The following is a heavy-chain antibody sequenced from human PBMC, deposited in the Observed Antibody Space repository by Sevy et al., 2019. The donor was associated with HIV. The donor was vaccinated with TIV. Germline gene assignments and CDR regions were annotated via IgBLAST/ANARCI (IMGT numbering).Heavy chain of an antibody. J-gene: IGHJ4*02. D-gene: IGHD1-26*01. CDR1: RFTFNTYW. Sequence: GGSLRLSCAASRFTFNTYWMSWVRQAPGKGLEWVGNIKEDGSAKYYADSVKGRFTISRDNAKNSLYLQMNSLRVEDTAVYDCARDSPGYGGYNYWGQGTLVTVSS. CDR2: IKEDGSAK. CDR3: ARDSPGYGGYNY. V-gene: IGHV3-7*01.